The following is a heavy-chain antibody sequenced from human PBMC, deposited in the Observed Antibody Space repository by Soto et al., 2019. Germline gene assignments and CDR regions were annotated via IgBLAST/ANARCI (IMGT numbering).Heavy chain of an antibody. Sequence: SVKVSCKASGFTFTSPAVQWVRQARGQRLEWIGWIVVGSGNTNYAQKFQERVTITRDMSKSTAYMELSSLRSEETAVYYCAAGAYYDSSGYYLGAFDIWGQGTMVTVSS. D-gene: IGHD3-22*01. CDR1: GFTFTSPA. CDR2: IVVGSGNT. V-gene: IGHV1-58*01. CDR3: AAGAYYDSSGYYLGAFDI. J-gene: IGHJ3*02.